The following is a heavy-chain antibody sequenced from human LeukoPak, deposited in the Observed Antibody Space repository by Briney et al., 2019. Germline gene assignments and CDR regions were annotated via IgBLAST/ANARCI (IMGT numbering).Heavy chain of an antibody. Sequence: GESLKISCKGSGYNFPTYWIGWVRQMPGKGLELMGIIYPGDSDTRYSPSFQGQVTISADKSISTAYLQWSSLKASDTAMYYCARPPIVGATRSFFDPWGQGTLVTVSS. J-gene: IGHJ5*02. CDR1: GYNFPTYW. CDR2: IYPGDSDT. D-gene: IGHD1-26*01. V-gene: IGHV5-51*01. CDR3: ARPPIVGATRSFFDP.